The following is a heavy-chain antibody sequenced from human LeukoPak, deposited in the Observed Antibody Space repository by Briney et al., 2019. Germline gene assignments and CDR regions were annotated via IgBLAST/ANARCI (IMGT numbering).Heavy chain of an antibody. CDR1: GFSFSTYS. CDR3: ARFKAASDI. J-gene: IGHJ3*02. Sequence: GGSLRLSCAASGFSFSTYSMNWVRPAPGKGLEGVYYISSSSTTIYYTHAAKGRFTITRDNAKNSLYLQMDSMRDEDTAVYYCARFKAASDIWGQGTMVTVSS. CDR2: ISSSSTTI. V-gene: IGHV3-48*02.